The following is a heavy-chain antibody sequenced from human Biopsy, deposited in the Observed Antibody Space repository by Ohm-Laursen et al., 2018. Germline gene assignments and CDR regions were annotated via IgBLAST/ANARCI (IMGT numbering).Heavy chain of an antibody. J-gene: IGHJ6*02. V-gene: IGHV1-2*02. CDR1: GYTFAGYY. D-gene: IGHD2-15*01. Sequence: GASVKVSCKASGYTFAGYYLHWVRQAPGHGLEWMGWINTNSGNANYAQSFQGRLTVTRDTSITTAYMELTSLTSDDTAIYYCARVPAYPSIDGYYGLDLWGQGTTVIVSS. CDR3: ARVPAYPSIDGYYGLDL. CDR2: INTNSGNA.